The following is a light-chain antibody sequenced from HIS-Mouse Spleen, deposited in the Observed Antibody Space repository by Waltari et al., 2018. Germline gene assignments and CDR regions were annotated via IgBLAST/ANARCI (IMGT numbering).Light chain of an antibody. CDR1: ALPKKY. J-gene: IGLJ2*01. V-gene: IGLV3-10*01. Sequence: SYELTQPPSVSVSPGQTARITCSGDALPKKYAYWYQQKSGQAPVRVIYEDSKRPSGIPERFSGSISGTMATLTIRGAQVEDEADYYCYSTDSSGNHRVFGGGTKLTVL. CDR3: YSTDSSGNHRV. CDR2: EDS.